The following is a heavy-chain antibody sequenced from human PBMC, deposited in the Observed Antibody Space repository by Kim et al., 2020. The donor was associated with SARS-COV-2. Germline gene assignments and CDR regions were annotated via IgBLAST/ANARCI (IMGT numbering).Heavy chain of an antibody. V-gene: IGHV3-15*01. D-gene: IGHD3-10*01. J-gene: IGHJ4*02. CDR2: IKSKTDGGTT. CDR3: TTEIAMVRGGVDY. CDR1: GFTFSNAW. Sequence: GGSLRLSCAASGFTFSNAWMSWVRQAPGKGLEWVGRIKSKTDGGTTDYAAPVKGRFTISRDDSKNTLYLQMNSLKTEDTAVYYCTTEIAMVRGGVDYWGQGTLVTVSS.